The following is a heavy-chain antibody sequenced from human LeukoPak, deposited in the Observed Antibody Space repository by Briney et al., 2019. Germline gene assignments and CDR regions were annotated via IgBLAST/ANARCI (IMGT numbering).Heavy chain of an antibody. CDR1: GYSFTNYW. D-gene: IGHD3-22*01. CDR2: IYPGDSDT. V-gene: IGHV5-51*01. Sequence: GESLKISCYVSGYSFTNYWIVWVRQMPGKGLEWMGTIYPGDSDTTYSPSFQGQVTISADKSISTAYLQWSSLKASDTAMYYCARPYYYDSSGYLFDYWGQGTLVTVSS. J-gene: IGHJ4*02. CDR3: ARPYYYDSSGYLFDY.